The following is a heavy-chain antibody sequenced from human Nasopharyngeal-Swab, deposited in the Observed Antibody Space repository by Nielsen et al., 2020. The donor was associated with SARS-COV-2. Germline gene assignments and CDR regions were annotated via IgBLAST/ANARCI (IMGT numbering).Heavy chain of an antibody. CDR3: AAETSGVVDPNWFDH. J-gene: IGHJ5*02. CDR2: ISTYNGDT. Sequence: ASVKVSCKASGYTSSNFFISWVRLAPGQGLEWMGWISTYNGDTAYSQNLQGRLSLTTDASTSTVYMELRSLRSDDTAIYYCAAETSGVVDPNWFDHWGQGTLVTVSS. V-gene: IGHV1-18*04. CDR1: GYTSSNFF. D-gene: IGHD2-15*01.